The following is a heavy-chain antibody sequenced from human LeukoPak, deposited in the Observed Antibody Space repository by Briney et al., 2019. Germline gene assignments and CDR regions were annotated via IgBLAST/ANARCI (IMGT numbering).Heavy chain of an antibody. J-gene: IGHJ4*02. CDR2: ISYDGSNK. CDR1: GFTFSSYA. Sequence: GGSLSLSCAASGFTFSSYAMLWVRQAPGKGLEWVAVISYDGSNKYYADSVKGRFTISSDNSKNTLYLQMNSLRAEDTAVYYCARDPYGNYYFDYWGQGTLVTVSS. CDR3: ARDPYGNYYFDY. V-gene: IGHV3-30-3*01. D-gene: IGHD4-11*01.